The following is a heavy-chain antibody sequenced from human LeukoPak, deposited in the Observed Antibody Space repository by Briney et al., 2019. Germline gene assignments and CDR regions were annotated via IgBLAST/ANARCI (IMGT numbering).Heavy chain of an antibody. V-gene: IGHV1-69*04. J-gene: IGHJ4*02. D-gene: IGHD2-2*01. CDR3: ATIGTVPAATRDLRKASY. CDR2: IIPIFGIA. CDR1: GGTFSSYA. Sequence: GASVKVSCKASGGTFSSYAISWVRQAPGQGLEWMAKIIPIFGIANYAQTFKGRVTITADKSTSTAYMELSRLRPEDTAVYYCATIGTVPAATRDLRKASYWGQGTLVTVSS.